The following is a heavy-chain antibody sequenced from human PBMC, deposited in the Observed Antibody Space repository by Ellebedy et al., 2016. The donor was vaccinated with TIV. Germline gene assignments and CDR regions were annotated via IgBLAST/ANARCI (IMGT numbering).Heavy chain of an antibody. D-gene: IGHD5-12*01. J-gene: IGHJ4*02. CDR3: AKDESGGDLPRPFDH. Sequence: GESLKISXAASRFTFSIVGLHWVRQAPGKGLEWVAIISSDGTNKYYADSVRGRFTISRDNSKNTLYLQMDSLRPEDTAIYYCAKDESGGDLPRPFDHWGQGTLVTVSS. CDR2: ISSDGTNK. CDR1: RFTFSIVG. V-gene: IGHV3-30*18.